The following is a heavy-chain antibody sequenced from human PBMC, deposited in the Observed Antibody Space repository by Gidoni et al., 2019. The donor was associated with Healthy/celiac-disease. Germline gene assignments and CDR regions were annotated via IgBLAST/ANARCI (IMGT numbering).Heavy chain of an antibody. CDR1: GSTFSSYA. CDR3: ASMIAAAGTGYFDL. CDR2: ITYDGRNT. Sequence: QVQLVESGGGVAQPGRSLRLSCSASGSTFSSYAMHWVRHAPGKGLEWVTVITYDGRNTYNADSVKGRFTISRDNSKNTLYLQMNSLRAEDTAVYYCASMIAAAGTGYFDLWGRGTLVTVSS. D-gene: IGHD6-13*01. V-gene: IGHV3-30*04. J-gene: IGHJ2*01.